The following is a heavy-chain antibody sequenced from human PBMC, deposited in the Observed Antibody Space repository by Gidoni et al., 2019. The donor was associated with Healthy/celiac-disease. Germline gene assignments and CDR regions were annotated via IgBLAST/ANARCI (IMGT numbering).Heavy chain of an antibody. CDR3: ARSYGDYDDAFDI. CDR1: GGSISSGRSY. Sequence: QVQLQESGPGLVKPSQTLSLTCTVSGGSISSGRSYWSWIRQHPGKGLEWIGYIYYSGSTYYNPSLKSRVTISVDTSKNQFSLKLSSVTAADTAVYYCARSYGDYDDAFDIWGQGTMVTVSS. CDR2: IYYSGST. D-gene: IGHD4-17*01. J-gene: IGHJ3*02. V-gene: IGHV4-31*03.